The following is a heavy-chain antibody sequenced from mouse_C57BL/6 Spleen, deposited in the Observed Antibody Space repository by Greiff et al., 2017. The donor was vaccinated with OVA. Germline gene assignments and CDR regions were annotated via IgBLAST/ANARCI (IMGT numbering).Heavy chain of an antibody. CDR1: GYTFTSYW. CDR3: ERSTYYSNYGYCDD. D-gene: IGHD2-5*01. V-gene: IGHV1-72*01. J-gene: IGHJ2*01. CDR2: LDPNSGGT. Sequence: QVQLQQPGAELVKPGASVKLSCKASGYTFTSYWMHWVKQRPGRGLEWIGRLDPNSGGTKYNEKFKSKATLTVDKPSSTAYMQLSSLTSEDSAVDYCERSTYYSNYGYCDDWGKGTTLTVSS.